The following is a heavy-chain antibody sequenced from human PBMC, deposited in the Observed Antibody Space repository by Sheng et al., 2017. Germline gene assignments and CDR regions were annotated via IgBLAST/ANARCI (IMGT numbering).Heavy chain of an antibody. CDR1: GGSLNNYY. D-gene: IGHD3-9*01. CDR3: ARADLVFNVFVFDV. Sequence: QVQLHVSGPGLVNPSETLSLTCTVSGGSLNNYYWGWIRQPPGKGLEWIGYFYYSGSTNYNPSLKSRVTISIDTSNKQFSLRLNSVTAADTALYYCARADLVFNVFVFDVWGQGTVVTVSS. J-gene: IGHJ3*01. V-gene: IGHV4-59*01. CDR2: FYYSGST.